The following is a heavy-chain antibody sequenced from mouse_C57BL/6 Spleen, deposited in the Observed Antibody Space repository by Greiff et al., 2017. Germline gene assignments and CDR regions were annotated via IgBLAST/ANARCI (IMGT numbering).Heavy chain of an antibody. Sequence: VQLQQSGAELMKPGASVKLSCKATGYTFPGYWIEWVKQRPGHGLEWIGEILPGSGSTNYNAKFKGKATFTADTSSNTAYMQLSSLTTEDSAIYYCARGNLGLSYFDYWGQGTTLTVSS. CDR2: ILPGSGST. CDR1: GYTFPGYW. CDR3: ARGNLGLSYFDY. J-gene: IGHJ2*01. D-gene: IGHD2-2*01. V-gene: IGHV1-9*01.